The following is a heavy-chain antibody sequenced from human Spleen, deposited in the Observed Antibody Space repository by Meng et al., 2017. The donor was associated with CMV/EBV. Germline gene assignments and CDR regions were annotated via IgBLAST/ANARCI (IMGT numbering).Heavy chain of an antibody. CDR2: ISWNSDNT. D-gene: IGHD4-17*01. V-gene: IGHV3-9*01. J-gene: IGHJ4*02. CDR3: TREFLPSDYGDYPDY. Sequence: SLKISCKGSGYSFSSFYIAWVRQMPGKGLEWVSGISWNSDNTAYADSVKGRFTISRDNAKNSLHLQMNSLRADDTAVYYCTREFLPSDYGDYPDYWGLGTLVTVSS. CDR1: GYSFSSFY.